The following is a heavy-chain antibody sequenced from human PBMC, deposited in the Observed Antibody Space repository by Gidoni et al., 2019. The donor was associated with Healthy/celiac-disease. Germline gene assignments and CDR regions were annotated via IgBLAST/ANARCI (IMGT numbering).Heavy chain of an antibody. CDR3: ASAGGGYSSSWYDY. D-gene: IGHD6-13*01. CDR1: GFTFSTYS. CDR2: ISSSSSTI. J-gene: IGHJ4*02. Sequence: LRLSCAASGFTFSTYSMTWGRQAPGKGLEWLSYISSSSSTIYYADSVKGRFTLSRYNAKNSLYLKMNSLRAEDTAVFYCASAGGGYSSSWYDYWGQGTLVTVSS. V-gene: IGHV3-48*01.